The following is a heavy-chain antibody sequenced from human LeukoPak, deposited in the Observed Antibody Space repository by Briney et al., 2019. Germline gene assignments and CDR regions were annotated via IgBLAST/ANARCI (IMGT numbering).Heavy chain of an antibody. J-gene: IGHJ4*02. CDR1: GGTFSSYA. Sequence: SVKVSCKASGGTFSSYAISWVRQAPGQGLEWMGGIIPIFGTANYAQKFQGRVTITTDESTSTAYMGLSSLRSEDTAVYYCARAFQGYCSSTSCFRTLDFDYWGQGTLVTVSS. CDR3: ARAFQGYCSSTSCFRTLDFDY. D-gene: IGHD2-2*01. V-gene: IGHV1-69*05. CDR2: IIPIFGTA.